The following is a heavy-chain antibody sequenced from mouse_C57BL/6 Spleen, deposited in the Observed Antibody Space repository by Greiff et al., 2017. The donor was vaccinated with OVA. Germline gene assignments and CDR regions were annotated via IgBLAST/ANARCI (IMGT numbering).Heavy chain of an antibody. J-gene: IGHJ2*01. CDR1: GYAFSSSW. V-gene: IGHV1-82*01. D-gene: IGHD4-1*01. Sequence: VKLQEPGPELVKPGASVKISCKASGYAFSSSWMNWVKQRPGKGLEWIGRIYPGDGDTNYNGKFKGKATLTADKSSSTAYMQLSSLTSEDSAVYFCARNWDEGYWGQGTTLTVSS. CDR3: ARNWDEGY. CDR2: IYPGDGDT.